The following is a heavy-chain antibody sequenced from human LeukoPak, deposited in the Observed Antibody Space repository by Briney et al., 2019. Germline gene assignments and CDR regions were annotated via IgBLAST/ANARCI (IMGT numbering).Heavy chain of an antibody. CDR2: IYYSGST. D-gene: IGHD3-3*01. Sequence: SETLSLTCTVSGGSISSDYWSSIRQPPGKRLEWIRHIYYSGSTYYNPSLKSRVTISVDTSKNQVSMKLSSVTAADTDVYYCASRSSIWSGYQDTLYYFDSWGQGTLVTVSS. J-gene: IGHJ4*02. V-gene: IGHV4-59*01. CDR3: ASRSSIWSGYQDTLYYFDS. CDR1: GGSISSDY.